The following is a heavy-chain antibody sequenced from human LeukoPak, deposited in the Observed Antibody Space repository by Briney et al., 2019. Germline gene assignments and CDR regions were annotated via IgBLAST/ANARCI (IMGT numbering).Heavy chain of an antibody. D-gene: IGHD3-22*01. CDR3: ARRMDSSGYSYFDY. V-gene: IGHV3-48*02. Sequence: GGSLRLSCAASGFTFSSYSMNWVRQAPGKGLEWVSYISRSSSTIYYGDSVKGRFTISRDNAKNPLYLQMNSLRDEDTAVYYCARRMDSSGYSYFDYWGQGTLVTVSS. CDR2: ISRSSSTI. CDR1: GFTFSSYS. J-gene: IGHJ4*02.